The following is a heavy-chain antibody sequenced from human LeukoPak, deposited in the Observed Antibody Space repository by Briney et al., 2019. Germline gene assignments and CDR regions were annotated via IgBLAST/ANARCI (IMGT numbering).Heavy chain of an antibody. CDR1: GGSISSYY. CDR3: ASNTGTVFDN. Sequence: SETLSLTCTVSGGSISSYYWNWIRQPPGKGLEWIGYVYYTGSTDYNPSLRSRVTISLDMSKHQFSLNLTSVTAADTAVYYCASNTGTVFDNWGQGALVTVSS. D-gene: IGHD7-27*01. J-gene: IGHJ4*02. V-gene: IGHV4-59*01. CDR2: VYYTGST.